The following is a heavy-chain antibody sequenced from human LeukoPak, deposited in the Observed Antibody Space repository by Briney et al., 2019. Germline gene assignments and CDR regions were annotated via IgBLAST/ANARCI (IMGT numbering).Heavy chain of an antibody. D-gene: IGHD3-10*01. Sequence: GASVKVSCKASGYTFTGYYMHWVRQAPGRGLEWMGWINPNSGGTNYAQKFQGRVTMTRDTSISTAYMELSRLRSDDTAVYYCARAMVRGEGRFDPWGQGTLVTVSS. CDR1: GYTFTGYY. V-gene: IGHV1-2*02. J-gene: IGHJ5*02. CDR2: INPNSGGT. CDR3: ARAMVRGEGRFDP.